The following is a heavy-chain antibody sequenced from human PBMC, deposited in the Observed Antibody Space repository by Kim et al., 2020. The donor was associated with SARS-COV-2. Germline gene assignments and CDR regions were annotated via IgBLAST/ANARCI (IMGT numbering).Heavy chain of an antibody. V-gene: IGHV1-18*04. J-gene: IGHJ6*02. CDR3: ARDGAKLWFGELSGLRHHYGMDV. CDR2: ISAYNGNT. Sequence: ASVKVSCKASGYTFTSYGISWVRQAPGQGLEWMGWISAYNGNTNYAQKLQGRVTMTTDTSTSTAYMELRSLRSDDTAVYYCARDGAKLWFGELSGLRHHYGMDVWGQGTTVTVSS. CDR1: GYTFTSYG. D-gene: IGHD3-10*01.